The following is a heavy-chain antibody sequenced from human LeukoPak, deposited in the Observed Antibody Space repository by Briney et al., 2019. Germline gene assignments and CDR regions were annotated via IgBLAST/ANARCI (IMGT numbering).Heavy chain of an antibody. J-gene: IGHJ5*02. D-gene: IGHD3-22*01. CDR1: GDSISSGSYY. CDR2: FYISGGT. V-gene: IGHV4-61*02. CDR3: ARQSSGYYYGWFDP. Sequence: SETLSLTCTVSGDSISSGSYYWNWIRQPAGKGLEWIGRFYISGGTNYNPSLKSRVTMSVDTVKNQFSLNLNSVTAADTAVYYCARQSSGYYYGWFDPWGQGTLVTVSS.